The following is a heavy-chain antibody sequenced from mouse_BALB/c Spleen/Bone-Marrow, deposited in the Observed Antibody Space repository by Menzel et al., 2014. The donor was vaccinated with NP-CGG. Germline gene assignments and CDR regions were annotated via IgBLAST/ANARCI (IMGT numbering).Heavy chain of an antibody. V-gene: IGHV5-6-5*01. CDR1: GFTIRTYH. J-gene: IGHJ4*01. CDR2: INTAGDT. Sequence: LEESGGRLVTPGTPLTLTCTASGFTIRTYHMSWVRQAPGEGLEYIGFINTAGDTKYASWAKGRFTISXTSTTVDLKMTSLTTEDTATYFCARDQVYSIGMDLWGQGTLVTVSS. D-gene: IGHD2-5*01. CDR3: ARDQVYSIGMDL.